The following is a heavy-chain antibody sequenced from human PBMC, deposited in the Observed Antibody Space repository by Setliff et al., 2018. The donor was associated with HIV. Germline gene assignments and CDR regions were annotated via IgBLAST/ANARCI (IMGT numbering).Heavy chain of an antibody. V-gene: IGHV1-69*05. CDR1: GDTFSNSA. Sequence: SVKVSCKASGDTFSNSAPTWVRQAPGQGLEWMGGSIPLFGTITYAQRFQGRVTITTDELMTTAYMELTSLRSEDTAVYYCATGSGYCRNGVCYIGVHKNPDKYYFGCWGQGTLVTVSS. D-gene: IGHD2-8*01. J-gene: IGHJ4*02. CDR2: SIPLFGTI. CDR3: ATGSGYCRNGVCYIGVHKNPDKYYFGC.